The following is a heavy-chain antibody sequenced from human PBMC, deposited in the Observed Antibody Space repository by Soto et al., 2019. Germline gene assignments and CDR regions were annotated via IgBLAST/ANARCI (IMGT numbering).Heavy chain of an antibody. V-gene: IGHV4-59*01. CDR3: ARERGYYDTLTGYRNDAFDI. Sequence: SETLSLTCTVSGGSISSYYWSWIRQPPGKGLEWIGYIYYSGSTNYNPSLKSRVTISVDTSKNQFSLKLSSVTAADTAVYYCARERGYYDTLTGYRNDAFDIWGQGAMVTVSS. CDR2: IYYSGST. CDR1: GGSISSYY. D-gene: IGHD3-9*01. J-gene: IGHJ3*02.